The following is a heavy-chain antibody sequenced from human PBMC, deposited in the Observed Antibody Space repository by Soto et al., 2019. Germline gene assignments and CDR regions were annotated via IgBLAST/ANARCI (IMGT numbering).Heavy chain of an antibody. CDR3: ATDQLGGGSPDC. J-gene: IGHJ4*02. CDR2: FDPGDGET. D-gene: IGHD5-12*01. Sequence: ASVKVSCKVSGNTLIELSMHWVRQAPGKGLEWMGGFDPGDGETIYAQKFQGRVSMTEETSTDTAYMELTSLRSDDPAVYYCATDQLGGGSPDCWGQGTLVTVSS. V-gene: IGHV1-24*01. CDR1: GNTLIELS.